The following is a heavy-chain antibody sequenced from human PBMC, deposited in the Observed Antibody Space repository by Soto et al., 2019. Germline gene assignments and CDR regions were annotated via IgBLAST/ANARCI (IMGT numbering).Heavy chain of an antibody. Sequence: QVQLVQSGAEVKKPGSSVKVSCKASGGTFSSYTISWVRQAPGQGLEWMGRIIPILGIANYAQKFQGRVTITADKSTSTAYMELSGLRSEDTAVYYCASGIAAAAFDAFDIWGQGTMVTVSS. CDR2: IIPILGIA. D-gene: IGHD6-13*01. V-gene: IGHV1-69*02. CDR3: ASGIAAAAFDAFDI. CDR1: GGTFSSYT. J-gene: IGHJ3*02.